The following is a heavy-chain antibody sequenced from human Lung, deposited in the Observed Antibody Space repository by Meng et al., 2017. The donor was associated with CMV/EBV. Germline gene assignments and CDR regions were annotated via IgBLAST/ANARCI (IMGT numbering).Heavy chain of an antibody. CDR1: GFTFSSYS. J-gene: IGHJ4*02. CDR3: ARDSKWELPGY. V-gene: IGHV3-21*01. Sequence: SCAASGFTFSSYSMNWVRQAPGKGLEWVSSISSSSSYIYYADSVKGRFTISRDNAKNSLYLQMNSLRAEDTAVYYCARDSKWELPGYWGQGTLVTVSS. CDR2: ISSSSSYI. D-gene: IGHD1-26*01.